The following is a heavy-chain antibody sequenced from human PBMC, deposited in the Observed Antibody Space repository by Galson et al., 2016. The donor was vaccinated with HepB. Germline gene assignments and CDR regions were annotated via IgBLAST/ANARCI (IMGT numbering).Heavy chain of an antibody. V-gene: IGHV3-15*01. CDR3: YYAGY. J-gene: IGHJ4*02. CDR1: GLTFSNAW. D-gene: IGHD3-3*01. CDR2: IKSKPDGGTT. Sequence: SPRLSCASSGLTFSNAWMSWVRQAPGKGLEWDGRIKSKPDGGTTDYAVPGKGRFTISRDDSKNTLFLQMNSLKTEDTAVYYCYYAGYWGQGTLVTVSS.